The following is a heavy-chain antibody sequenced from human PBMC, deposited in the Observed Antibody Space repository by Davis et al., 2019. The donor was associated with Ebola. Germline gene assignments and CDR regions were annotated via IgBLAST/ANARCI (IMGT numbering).Heavy chain of an antibody. V-gene: IGHV4-4*02. CDR1: GGSISSSNW. CDR2: IYHSGST. J-gene: IGHJ4*02. Sequence: MPSETLSLTCAVSGGSISSSNWWRWVRQPPGKGLEWSGEIYHSGSTNYNPSPKSRVTISVDKSKNQFSLKLSSVTAADTAVYYCARDQGLHLGEALDYWGQGTLVTVSS. CDR3: ARDQGLHLGEALDY. D-gene: IGHD3-16*01.